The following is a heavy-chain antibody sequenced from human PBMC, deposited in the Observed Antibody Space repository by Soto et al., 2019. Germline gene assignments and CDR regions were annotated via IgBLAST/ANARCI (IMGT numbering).Heavy chain of an antibody. CDR1: GFTFSSYE. CDR2: ISTSPGVI. CDR3: ARERYDSGRPLDY. J-gene: IGHJ4*02. V-gene: IGHV3-48*03. Sequence: EVQLVESGGGLVQPGGSLRLSCAASGFTFSSYELNWVRQAPGKGLEWVSYISTSPGVIYYGDSVKGRFTISRDNAKNSLYLQMNSLRAEDTAVNYCARERYDSGRPLDYWGQGTLVTVSS. D-gene: IGHD3-10*01.